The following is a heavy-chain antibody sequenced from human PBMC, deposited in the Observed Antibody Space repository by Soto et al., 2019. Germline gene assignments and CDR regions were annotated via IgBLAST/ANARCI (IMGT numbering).Heavy chain of an antibody. J-gene: IGHJ4*02. CDR2: ISGSGGST. V-gene: IGHV3-23*01. Sequence: GGSLRLSCTTYGFTFSSYAMGWVRQAPGKGLEWVSAISGSGGSTYYADSVKGRFTISRDNPKNTLYLQMNSLRAEDTAVYYCAKDRNIEAAGAVDYWGQGTLVTVSS. CDR1: GFTFSSYA. D-gene: IGHD6-13*01. CDR3: AKDRNIEAAGAVDY.